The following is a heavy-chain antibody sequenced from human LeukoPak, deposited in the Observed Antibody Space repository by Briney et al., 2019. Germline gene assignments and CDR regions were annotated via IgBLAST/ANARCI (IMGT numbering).Heavy chain of an antibody. CDR3: AKGRDLRQGYYFDH. CDR2: ISGSGGST. J-gene: IGHJ4*02. CDR1: GFTFSSYA. V-gene: IGHV3-23*01. Sequence: GGSLRLSCAASGFTFSSYAMSWFRQAPGKGLEWVSAISGSGGSTYYADSVKGRFTVSRDNSKNTLYLQMNSLRAEDTAIYYCAKGRDLRQGYYFDHWGQGTLVTVSS.